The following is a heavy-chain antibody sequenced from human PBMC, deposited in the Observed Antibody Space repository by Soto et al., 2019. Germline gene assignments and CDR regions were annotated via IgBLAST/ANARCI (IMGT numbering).Heavy chain of an antibody. CDR3: ARASIVVGYAFDI. D-gene: IGHD2-15*01. Sequence: QVQLQESGPGLVKPSQTLSLTCTVSGGSISSGGYYWSWIRQHPGKGLEWIGYIYYSGSTYYNPSLKSRVTRSVDTSKTQFSLKLSSVTAADTAVYYCARASIVVGYAFDIWGQGTMVTVSS. J-gene: IGHJ3*02. CDR2: IYYSGST. V-gene: IGHV4-31*03. CDR1: GGSISSGGYY.